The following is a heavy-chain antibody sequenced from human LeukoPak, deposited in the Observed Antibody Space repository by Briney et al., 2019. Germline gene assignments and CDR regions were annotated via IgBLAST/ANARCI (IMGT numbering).Heavy chain of an antibody. D-gene: IGHD3-22*01. V-gene: IGHV3-23*01. CDR2: ISGSGGST. CDR3: AKRGVVIRVILVGFHKEAYYFDS. Sequence: QAGGSLRLSCAASGFTFSSYSMNWVRQAPGKGLEWVAGISGSGGSTNYADSVKGRFSIFRDNPKNTLYLQMNSLRAEDTAVYFCAKRGVVIRVILVGFHKEAYYFDSWGQGALVTVSS. J-gene: IGHJ4*02. CDR1: GFTFSSYS.